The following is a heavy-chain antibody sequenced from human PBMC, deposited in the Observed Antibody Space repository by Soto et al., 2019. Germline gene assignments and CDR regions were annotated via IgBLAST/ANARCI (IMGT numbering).Heavy chain of an antibody. D-gene: IGHD5-18*01. CDR1: GFTVSSNY. CDR3: AKVRIQLWLRAFDY. V-gene: IGHV3-66*01. CDR2: IYSGGTT. J-gene: IGHJ4*02. Sequence: PGGSLRLSCAASGFTVSSNYMSWVRQAPGKGLEWVSVIYSGGTTYYADSVKGRFSISRDNSKNTLYLQMNSLRAEDTAVYYCAKVRIQLWLRAFDYWGQGTLVTVSS.